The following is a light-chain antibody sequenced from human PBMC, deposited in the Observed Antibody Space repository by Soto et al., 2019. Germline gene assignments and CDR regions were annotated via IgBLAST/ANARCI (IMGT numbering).Light chain of an antibody. V-gene: IGKV3-11*01. Sequence: EIVLTQSPATLSVSPGEVATLFLSASQSVSSYLAWHQQKPGQAPRLLIYDASNRAAGIPARFSGSGSGTDFTLTISSLEPEDFAIYYCQQRQYWPPITFGQGTRLEIK. CDR1: QSVSSY. CDR3: QQRQYWPPIT. CDR2: DAS. J-gene: IGKJ5*01.